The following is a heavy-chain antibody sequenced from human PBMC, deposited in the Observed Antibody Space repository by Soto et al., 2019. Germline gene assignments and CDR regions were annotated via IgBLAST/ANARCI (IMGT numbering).Heavy chain of an antibody. D-gene: IGHD2-2*01. CDR1: GYSFISYW. J-gene: IGHJ5*02. V-gene: IGHV5-51*01. CDR2: IYPGDSDT. Sequence: GESLKISCKGSGYSFISYWIGWVRQMPGKGLEWMGIIYPGDSDTRYSPSFQGQVTISADKSISTAYLQWSSLKASDTAMYYCARLVYCSSTSCYAGVDNWFDPWGQGTLVTVSS. CDR3: ARLVYCSSTSCYAGVDNWFDP.